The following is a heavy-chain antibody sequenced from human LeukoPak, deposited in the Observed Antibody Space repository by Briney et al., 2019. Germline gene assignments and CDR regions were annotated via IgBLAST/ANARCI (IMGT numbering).Heavy chain of an antibody. CDR1: GFTFSSYS. CDR2: ISSSSSTI. V-gene: IGHV3-48*01. J-gene: IGHJ4*02. CDR3: ARDSPSDY. Sequence: PGGSLRLSCAASGFTFSSYSMNCVREAPGEGLEWVSYISSSSSTIYHADSVKGRFTISRDNAKNSLFLQMNSLRAEDTAVYYCARDSPSDYWGQGTLVTVSS.